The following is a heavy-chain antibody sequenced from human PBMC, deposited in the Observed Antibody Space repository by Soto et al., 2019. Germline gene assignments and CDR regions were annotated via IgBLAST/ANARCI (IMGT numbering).Heavy chain of an antibody. CDR1: GGTFSSYA. D-gene: IGHD3-10*01. CDR3: ARGRSIHGSGSYFGYYFDY. Sequence: QVQLVQSGAEVKKPGSSVKVSCKASGGTFSSYAISWVRQAPGQGLEWMGGIIPIFGTANYAQKFQGRVTITADKSTSTAYMELSSLRSEDTAVYYCARGRSIHGSGSYFGYYFDYWGQGTPVTVSS. J-gene: IGHJ4*02. V-gene: IGHV1-69*06. CDR2: IIPIFGTA.